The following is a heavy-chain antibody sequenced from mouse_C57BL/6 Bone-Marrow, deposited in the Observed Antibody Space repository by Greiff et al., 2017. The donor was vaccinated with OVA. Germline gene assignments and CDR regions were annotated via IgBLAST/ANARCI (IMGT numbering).Heavy chain of an antibody. D-gene: IGHD1-1*01. V-gene: IGHV1-4*01. CDR2: INPSSGYT. Sequence: VQLQESGAELARPGASVKMSCKASGYTFTSYTMHWVNQRPGQGLEWIGYINPSSGYTKYNQKFKDKATLTADKSSSTAYMQLSSLTSEDSAVYYWARGLLGYYGYFDYWGQGTTLTVSS. J-gene: IGHJ2*01. CDR1: GYTFTSYT. CDR3: ARGLLGYYGYFDY.